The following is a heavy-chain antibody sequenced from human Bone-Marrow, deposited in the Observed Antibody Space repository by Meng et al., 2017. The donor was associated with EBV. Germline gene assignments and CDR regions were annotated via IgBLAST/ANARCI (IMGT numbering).Heavy chain of an antibody. V-gene: IGHV4-34*01. CDR3: ARGSLGWELPRPFDY. J-gene: IGHJ4*02. CDR2: INHSGST. Sequence: QVELQQWGAGLFKPSETLSLSCAVYGESFSGYYWNWIRQPPGKGLEWIGEINHSGSTNYNPSLKSRVTISVDTSKNQFSLKLSSVTAADTAVYYCARGSLGWELPRPFDYWGQGTLVTVSS. D-gene: IGHD1-26*01. CDR1: GESFSGYY.